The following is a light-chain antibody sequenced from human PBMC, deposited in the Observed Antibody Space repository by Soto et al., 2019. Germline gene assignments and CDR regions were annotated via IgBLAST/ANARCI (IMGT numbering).Light chain of an antibody. CDR1: QDINTY. CDR3: QQRKSYPLT. J-gene: IGKJ5*01. CDR2: AAS. Sequence: DIQLTQSPSFLSASVGDRVTITCRASQDINTYLAWYQQKPGKAPKLLIFAASTLQNGVPSRFSGSGSGTEFTVTITSLQPEDFATYYCQQRKSYPLTFGQATRLEIK. V-gene: IGKV1-9*01.